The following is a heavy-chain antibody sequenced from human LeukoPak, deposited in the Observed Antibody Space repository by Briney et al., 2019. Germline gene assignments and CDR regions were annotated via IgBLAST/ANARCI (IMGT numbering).Heavy chain of an antibody. D-gene: IGHD6-19*01. V-gene: IGHV4-34*01. Sequence: PSETLSLTGSVYGGSVSGYDWGCIRQPPGKGLEWRGEINHSGRPIPNPSLKSRVTISVDTSKNQFSLKLSSVTAADTAVYYCARVLPRSSGWYGDYYYYMDVWGKGNTVTVSS. J-gene: IGHJ6*03. CDR2: INHSGRP. CDR3: ARVLPRSSGWYGDYYYYMDV. CDR1: GGSVSGYD.